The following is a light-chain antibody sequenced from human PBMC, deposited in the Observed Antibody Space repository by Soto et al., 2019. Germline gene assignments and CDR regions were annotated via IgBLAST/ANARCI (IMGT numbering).Light chain of an antibody. CDR2: EGG. CDR1: SSDVGNYNL. Sequence: QSALTQPASVSGSPGQSITISCTGTSSDVGNYNLVSWYQQYPGKAPKLMIYEGGKRPSGVSNRFSGSMSGNTASLTISGLQAEDEADYYCCSFALRSTLIFGGGTQLTVL. J-gene: IGLJ2*01. CDR3: CSFALRSTLI. V-gene: IGLV2-23*01.